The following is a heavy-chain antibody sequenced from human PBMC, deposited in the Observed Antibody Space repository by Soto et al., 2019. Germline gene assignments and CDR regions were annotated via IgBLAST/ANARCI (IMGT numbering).Heavy chain of an antibody. CDR1: GGSISSYY. D-gene: IGHD2-15*01. CDR2: IYYSGST. Sequence: PSETLCLTCTVSGGSISSYYWSWIRQPPGKGLEWIGYIYYSGSTNYNPSLKSRVTISVDTSKNQFSLKLSSVTAADTAVYYCARGYGDCSGGSCYPPRFDYWGQGTLVTVSS. CDR3: ARGYGDCSGGSCYPPRFDY. J-gene: IGHJ4*02. V-gene: IGHV4-59*01.